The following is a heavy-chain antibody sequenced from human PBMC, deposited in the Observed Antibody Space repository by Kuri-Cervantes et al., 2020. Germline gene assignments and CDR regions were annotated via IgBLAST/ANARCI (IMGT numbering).Heavy chain of an antibody. CDR1: GGSISSGSYY. D-gene: IGHD3-10*01. V-gene: IGHV4-61*02. Sequence: SETLSLTCTVSGGSISSGSYYWSWIRQPAGKGLEWIGRIYTSGSTNYNPSLKSRVTISVDRSKNQFSLKLSSVTAADTAVYYCARDRGGFYGSGSYYSLSAGWFDPWGQGTLVTVSS. CDR2: IYTSGST. J-gene: IGHJ5*02. CDR3: ARDRGGFYGSGSYYSLSAGWFDP.